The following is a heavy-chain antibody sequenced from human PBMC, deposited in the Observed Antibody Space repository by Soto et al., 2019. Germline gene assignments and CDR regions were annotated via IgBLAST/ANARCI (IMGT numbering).Heavy chain of an antibody. V-gene: IGHV4-38-2*02. D-gene: IGHD1-26*01. CDR3: ARELSLVSGSYFYYYYGMDV. J-gene: IGHJ6*02. CDR2: IYHSGST. CDR1: GYSISSGYY. Sequence: SETLSLTCAVSGYSISSGYYWGWIRQPPGKGLEWIGSIYHSGSTYYNPSLKSRVTISVDTSKNQFSLKLSSVNAADTAVYYCARELSLVSGSYFYYYYGMDVWGQGTTVT.